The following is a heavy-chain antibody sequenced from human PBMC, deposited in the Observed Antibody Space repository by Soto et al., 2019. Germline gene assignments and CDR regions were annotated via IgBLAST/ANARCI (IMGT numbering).Heavy chain of an antibody. CDR3: AKGNDVTVIGAFDS. V-gene: IGHV3-23*01. CDR2: ISSSGGGT. D-gene: IGHD2-21*02. Sequence: EVQLLESGGGLVQPGGSLRLSCAAPGFILSSYAMSWVRQAPGKGLEWVSGISSSGGGTYYADSVKGRFTISRDNSKNTLYLQMNSLRAEDTAAYYCAKGNDVTVIGAFDSWGQGTLVTVSS. J-gene: IGHJ4*02. CDR1: GFILSSYA.